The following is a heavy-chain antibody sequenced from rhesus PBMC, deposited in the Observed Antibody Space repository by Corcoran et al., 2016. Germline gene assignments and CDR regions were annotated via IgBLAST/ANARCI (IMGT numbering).Heavy chain of an antibody. V-gene: IGHV3-178*01. J-gene: IGHJ3*01. CDR1: GFTLSDYY. D-gene: IGHD2-21*01. Sequence: EVQLVESGGGLAKPGGSLRLSCAASGFTLSDYYMDGVRQAPGKGLGWVSRFINCWGQTWYADCVNGRFNSSRENAKNTLYLQMNSLRSEDTAVYYCAREYCTGSGCYEAGAFDFWGQELRVTVSS. CDR3: AREYCTGSGCYEAGAFDF. CDR2: FINCWGQT.